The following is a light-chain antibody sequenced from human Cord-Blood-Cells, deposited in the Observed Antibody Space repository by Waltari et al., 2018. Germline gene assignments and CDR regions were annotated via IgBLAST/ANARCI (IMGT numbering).Light chain of an antibody. CDR3: QQYNSYPYT. CDR2: KAS. V-gene: IGKV1-5*03. J-gene: IGKJ2*01. Sequence: DIQLPQSPPTLSASVGDRVTITRRASQSISSWLAWYQQKPGNAPKLLIYKASSLESGVPSSFSGSGSGTEFTLTISSLQPDEFASYYCQQYNSYPYTFSQGTKLEIK. CDR1: QSISSW.